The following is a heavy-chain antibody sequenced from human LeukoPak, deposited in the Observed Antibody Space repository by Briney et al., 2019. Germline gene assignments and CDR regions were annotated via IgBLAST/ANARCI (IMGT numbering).Heavy chain of an antibody. J-gene: IGHJ6*02. D-gene: IGHD6-6*01. CDR3: ARTSGGAARPSYYDYGMDV. V-gene: IGHV1-46*01. Sequence: GASVKVSCKASGYTFTRHYMHWVRQAPGQGLEWMGIINPSGSSTSYPQKFQGRVTMTTVTSTSTAYMELRSLRSDDTAVYYCARTSGGAARPSYYDYGMDVWGQGTAVTVSS. CDR1: GYTFTRHY. CDR2: INPSGSST.